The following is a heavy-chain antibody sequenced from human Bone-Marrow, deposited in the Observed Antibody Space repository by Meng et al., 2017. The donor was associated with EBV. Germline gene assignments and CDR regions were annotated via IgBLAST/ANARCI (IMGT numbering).Heavy chain of an antibody. J-gene: IGHJ5*02. V-gene: IGHV4-34*01. Sequence: QVQLPQWGAGLLKPSETLSPTVAVYGGSFSGYYWSWIRQPPGKGLEWIGKINHSGSTNYNPSLKSRVTISVDTSKNQFSLKLSSVTAADTAVYYCARGKRWVRNWFDPWGQGTLVTVSS. CDR3: ARGKRWVRNWFDP. CDR2: INHSGST. D-gene: IGHD4-23*01. CDR1: GGSFSGYY.